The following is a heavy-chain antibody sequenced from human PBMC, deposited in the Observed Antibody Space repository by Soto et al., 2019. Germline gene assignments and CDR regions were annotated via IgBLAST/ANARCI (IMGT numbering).Heavy chain of an antibody. Sequence: PGGSLRLSCAASGFTFSSYGMHWVRQAPGKGLEWVAVIWYDGSNKYYADSVKGRFTISRDNSKNTLYLQMNSLRAEDTAVYYCARPWAGPYYYYYMDVWGTATTVTGSS. CDR1: GFTFSSYG. CDR2: IWYDGSNK. V-gene: IGHV3-33*01. CDR3: ARPWAGPYYYYYMDV. J-gene: IGHJ6*03. D-gene: IGHD6-19*01.